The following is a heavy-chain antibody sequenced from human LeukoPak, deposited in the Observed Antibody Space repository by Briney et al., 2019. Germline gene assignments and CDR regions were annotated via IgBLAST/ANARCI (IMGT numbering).Heavy chain of an antibody. J-gene: IGHJ4*02. V-gene: IGHV4-59*01. CDR3: AEGRGYYDY. CDR1: GGSISRYY. CDR2: IYYSGST. Sequence: SETLSLTCTVSGGSISRYYWSWIRQPPGKGLEWIGYIYYSGSTNYNPSLKSRVTMSVDTSKNQFSLKLSSVTAADTAVYYCAEGRGYYDYWGQGTLVTVSS.